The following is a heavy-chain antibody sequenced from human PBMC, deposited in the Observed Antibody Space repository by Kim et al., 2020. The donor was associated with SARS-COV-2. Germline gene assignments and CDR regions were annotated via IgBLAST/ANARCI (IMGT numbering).Heavy chain of an antibody. J-gene: IGHJ4*02. CDR1: GYIFTSTTFS. V-gene: IGHV1-3*01. CDR3: ARVMGRSDTCLEY. D-gene: IGHD1-26*01. CDR2: IKAGNGDT. Sequence: ASVKVSCKASGYIFTSTTFSLHWLRQAPGQRLEWMGWIKAGNGDTWYSQNFQDRVSFSSDTSATTVYMELTSLRSDDTAVYFCARVMGRSDTCLEYWGQGTLVTASS.